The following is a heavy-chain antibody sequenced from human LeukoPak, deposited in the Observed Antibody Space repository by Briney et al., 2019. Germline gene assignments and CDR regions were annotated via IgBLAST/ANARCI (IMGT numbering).Heavy chain of an antibody. Sequence: ASVKVSCKASGYTFTSYDINWVRQATGQGLGWMGWINPNSGGTNYAQKFQGRVTMTRDKSIRTAYMELSRLTSDDTAVYYCARNIWFGESADAFDIWGQGTMVTVSS. CDR2: INPNSGGT. V-gene: IGHV1-2*02. CDR3: ARNIWFGESADAFDI. D-gene: IGHD3-10*01. CDR1: GYTFTSYD. J-gene: IGHJ3*02.